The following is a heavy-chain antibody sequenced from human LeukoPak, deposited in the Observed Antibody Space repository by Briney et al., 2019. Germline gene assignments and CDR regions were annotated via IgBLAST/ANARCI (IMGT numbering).Heavy chain of an antibody. Sequence: PGGSLRLSCAASGFTVSSNYMSWVRQAPGKGLEWVSVIYSGGSTYYADSVKGRFTISRDNSKNTLYLQVNSLRAEDTAVYYCASTPRYYGSGSYHDYWGQGTLVTVSS. D-gene: IGHD3-10*01. CDR2: IYSGGST. J-gene: IGHJ4*02. V-gene: IGHV3-66*01. CDR1: GFTVSSNY. CDR3: ASTPRYYGSGSYHDY.